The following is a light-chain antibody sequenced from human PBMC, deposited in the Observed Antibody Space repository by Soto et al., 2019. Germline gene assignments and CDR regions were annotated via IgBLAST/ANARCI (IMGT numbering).Light chain of an antibody. J-gene: IGKJ1*01. CDR2: FGS. CDR1: QSLLQSNGYNY. V-gene: IGKV2-28*01. Sequence: DTVMTQSALSLPVTAGELASISYSSSQSLLQSNGYNYLDWYLQKPGQSPQRLIFFGSYRASGVTDRFSGSGSGTDFSMKIRSVDAQDVGILYSMHDQQTHPTFGQGNRVDIK. CDR3: MHDQQTHPT.